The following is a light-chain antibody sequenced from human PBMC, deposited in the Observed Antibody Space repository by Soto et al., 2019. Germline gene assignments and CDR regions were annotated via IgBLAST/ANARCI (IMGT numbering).Light chain of an antibody. CDR3: HQYYSSPRT. CDR2: GAS. V-gene: IGKV3-20*01. Sequence: EIVLTQSPATLSLSPGERATLSCRASQSLSSRSLAWYQQKPGQAPRLLISGASSRAADIPHRFSVSGSGTNFTLTITRLEPEDFAAYHCHQYYSSPRTLGQGATV. J-gene: IGKJ1*01. CDR1: QSLSSRS.